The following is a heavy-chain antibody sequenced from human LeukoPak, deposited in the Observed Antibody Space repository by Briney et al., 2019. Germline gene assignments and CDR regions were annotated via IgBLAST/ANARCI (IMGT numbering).Heavy chain of an antibody. Sequence: GASVKASCKASGYTFTSYGISWVRQAPGQGLEWMGWISAYTGNTNYAQKLQGRVTMTTDTSTSTAYMELRSLRSDDTAVYYCARDLLRTYSSGSATDYWGQGTLVTVSS. J-gene: IGHJ4*02. CDR2: ISAYTGNT. V-gene: IGHV1-18*01. CDR3: ARDLLRTYSSGSATDY. CDR1: GYTFTSYG. D-gene: IGHD6-19*01.